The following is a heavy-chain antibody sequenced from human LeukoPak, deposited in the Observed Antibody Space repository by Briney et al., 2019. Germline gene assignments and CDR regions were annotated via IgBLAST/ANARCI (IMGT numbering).Heavy chain of an antibody. D-gene: IGHD2-15*01. V-gene: IGHV4-34*01. CDR1: GGSFSGYY. J-gene: IGHJ4*02. CDR2: INHSGST. Sequence: SETLSLTCAVYGGSFSGYYWRWIRQPAGKGLEWIGEINHSGSTNYNPSLKSRVTISVDTSKNQFSLKLSSVTAADTAVYYCARGRIYCSGGSCYSGYFDYWGQGTLVTVSS. CDR3: ARGRIYCSGGSCYSGYFDY.